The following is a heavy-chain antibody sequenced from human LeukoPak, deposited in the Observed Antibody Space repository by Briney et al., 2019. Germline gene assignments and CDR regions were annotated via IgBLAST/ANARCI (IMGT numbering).Heavy chain of an antibody. Sequence: GGSLRLSCAASGFTVSSNYMSWVRQAPGKGLEWVSVIYSGGSTYYADSVKGRFTISRDNSKNTLYLQMNSLRAEDTAVYYCAKPLQQLTDAFDIWGQGTMVTVSS. V-gene: IGHV3-66*01. CDR1: GFTVSSNY. CDR3: AKPLQQLTDAFDI. CDR2: IYSGGST. J-gene: IGHJ3*02. D-gene: IGHD6-13*01.